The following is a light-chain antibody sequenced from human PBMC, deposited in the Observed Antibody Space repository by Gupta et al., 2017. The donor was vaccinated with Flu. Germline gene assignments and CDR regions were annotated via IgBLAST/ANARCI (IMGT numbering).Light chain of an antibody. J-gene: IGLJ1*01. Sequence: QSVLTQPPSASETPGQRVTSSCSGSSSNIGSNTVNWYQQLPGTAPKVLIYTNNQRPSGVPDRFSGSKSGTSASLAISGLQSEDEADYYCAAWDDSLNGYVFGTGTKVTVL. CDR2: TNN. CDR1: SSNIGSNT. CDR3: AAWDDSLNGYV. V-gene: IGLV1-44*01.